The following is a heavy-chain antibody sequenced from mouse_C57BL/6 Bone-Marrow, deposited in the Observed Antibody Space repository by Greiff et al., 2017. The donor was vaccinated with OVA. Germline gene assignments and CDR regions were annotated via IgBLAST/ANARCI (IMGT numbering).Heavy chain of an antibody. CDR1: GFSLTSYG. J-gene: IGHJ4*01. Sequence: VKLVESGPGLVAPSQSLSITCTVSGFSLTSYGVHWVRQPPGKGLEWLVVIWSDGSTTYNSALKSRLSISKDNSKSQVFLKMNSLQTDDTAMYYCARQDGYDPYYAMDYWGQGTSVTVSS. V-gene: IGHV2-6-1*01. CDR3: ARQDGYDPYYAMDY. CDR2: IWSDGST. D-gene: IGHD2-2*01.